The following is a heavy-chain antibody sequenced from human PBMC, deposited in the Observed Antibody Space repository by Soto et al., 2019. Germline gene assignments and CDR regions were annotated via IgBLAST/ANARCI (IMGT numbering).Heavy chain of an antibody. CDR2: IIPIFGTA. J-gene: IGHJ5*02. D-gene: IGHD3-3*01. Sequence: SVKVSCKASGGTFSSYAISWVRQAPGQGLEWMGGIIPIFGTANYAQKFQGRVTITADESTSTAYMELSSLRSEDTAVYYCARGPPVLRFLEWLAWFDPWGQGTLVTV. CDR3: ARGPPVLRFLEWLAWFDP. V-gene: IGHV1-69*13. CDR1: GGTFSSYA.